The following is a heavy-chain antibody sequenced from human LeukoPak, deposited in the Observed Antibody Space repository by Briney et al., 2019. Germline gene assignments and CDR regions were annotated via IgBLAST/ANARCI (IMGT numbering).Heavy chain of an antibody. V-gene: IGHV1-2*02. CDR3: ARGHLYCSSTSCHSDY. Sequence: ASVKVFCKASGYTFTGYYMHWVRQAPGQGLEWMGWINPNSGGTNYAQKFQGRVTMTRDTSISTAYMELSRLRSDDTAVYYCARGHLYCSSTSCHSDYWGQGTLVTVSS. CDR1: GYTFTGYY. J-gene: IGHJ4*02. CDR2: INPNSGGT. D-gene: IGHD2-2*01.